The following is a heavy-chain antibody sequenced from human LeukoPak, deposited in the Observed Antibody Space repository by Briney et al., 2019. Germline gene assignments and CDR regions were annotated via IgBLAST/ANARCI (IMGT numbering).Heavy chain of an antibody. J-gene: IGHJ4*02. CDR3: ASPHGASYYYFDY. D-gene: IGHD4/OR15-4a*01. CDR2: INPSGTST. Sequence: ASVKVSCKASGYMFTTSFMHWVRQAPRQGVEWMGVINPSGTSTGYAQKFQGRVTMTRDTSTNTVYMELSSLRSEDTAVYYCASPHGASYYYFDYWGQRTLVTASS. CDR1: GYMFTTSF. V-gene: IGHV1-46*01.